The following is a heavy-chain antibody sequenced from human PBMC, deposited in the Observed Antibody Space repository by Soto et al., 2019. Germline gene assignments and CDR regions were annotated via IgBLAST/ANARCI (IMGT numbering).Heavy chain of an antibody. D-gene: IGHD3-10*01. J-gene: IGHJ5*02. CDR2: IDSSSSFI. V-gene: IGHV3-21*04. CDR1: GFTFSSHA. Sequence: PGGSLRLSCAASGFTFSSHAMNWVRQAPGKGLEWASSIDSSSSFIYYADSVRGRFTTSRDNARNLLFLQMSSLTAEDTAVYYCATAPTRGGYYGGFDPWGRGALVTVS. CDR3: ATAPTRGGYYGGFDP.